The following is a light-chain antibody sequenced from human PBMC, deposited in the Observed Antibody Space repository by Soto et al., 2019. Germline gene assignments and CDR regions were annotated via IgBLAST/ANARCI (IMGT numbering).Light chain of an antibody. CDR2: GAS. CDR1: QSVSID. V-gene: IGKV3D-15*01. Sequence: EIVMTQSPTTMSVSTGERASLSCRASQSVSIDLAWYQQKPGKGPRPLIYGASTRATGIPARFSGSGSGTEFSLTIRSLKSEDSAVYYCQQYSDPPTFGHGTKVDIK. J-gene: IGKJ1*01. CDR3: QQYSDPPT.